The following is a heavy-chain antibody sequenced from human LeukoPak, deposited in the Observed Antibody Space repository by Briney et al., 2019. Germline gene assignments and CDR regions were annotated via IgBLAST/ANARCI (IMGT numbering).Heavy chain of an antibody. J-gene: IGHJ4*02. CDR3: ARVTVVTGFDY. CDR2: ISSSGSTI. V-gene: IGHV3-48*03. Sequence: GGSLRLSCEASGFTFSAYAMTWVRQAPGKGLEWVSYISSSGSTIYYADSVKGRFTISRDNAKNSLYLQMNSLRAEDTAVYYCARVTVVTGFDYWGQGTLVTVSS. CDR1: GFTFSAYA. D-gene: IGHD4-23*01.